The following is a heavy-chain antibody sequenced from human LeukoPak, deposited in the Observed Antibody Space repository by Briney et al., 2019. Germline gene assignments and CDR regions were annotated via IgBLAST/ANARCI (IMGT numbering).Heavy chain of an antibody. D-gene: IGHD5-12*01. V-gene: IGHV3-7*01. CDR1: GFTFTSHW. CDR2: IKQHGSEK. Sequence: GGSLRLSCAASGFTFTSHWMTWVRQAPGKGLEWVANIKQHGSEKDYVDSVKGRFTISRDNAKNTLYLQMNSLRVEDTAVYYCAREGRVSGYDFDCWGQGTLVTVSS. J-gene: IGHJ4*02. CDR3: AREGRVSGYDFDC.